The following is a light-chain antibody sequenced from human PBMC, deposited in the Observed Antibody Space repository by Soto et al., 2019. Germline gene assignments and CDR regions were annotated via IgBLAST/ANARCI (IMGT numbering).Light chain of an antibody. CDR1: QSVSSSY. Sequence: EILLTHSPGTLTLAPGDRATLSCRASQSVSSSYLAWYQQKPGQASRRLIYGASSRATGIPDRFSGSGSGTAFTLTISRLEPEDFAVYYCQQYGSSPPITFGQGTHWRL. J-gene: IGKJ5*01. CDR2: GAS. CDR3: QQYGSSPPIT. V-gene: IGKV3-20*01.